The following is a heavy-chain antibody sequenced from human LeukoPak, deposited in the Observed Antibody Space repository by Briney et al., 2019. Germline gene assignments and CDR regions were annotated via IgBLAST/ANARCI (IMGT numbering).Heavy chain of an antibody. CDR1: GFTFSSYS. Sequence: GGSLRLSCAASGFTFSSYSMNWVRQAPGKGLEWVSSISSSSSYIYYADSVKGRFTISRDNAKNSLYLQMNSLRAEDTAVYYCARGRDDYGDVYSWFDPWGQGTLVTVSS. J-gene: IGHJ5*02. CDR3: ARGRDDYGDVYSWFDP. D-gene: IGHD4-17*01. CDR2: ISSSSSYI. V-gene: IGHV3-21*01.